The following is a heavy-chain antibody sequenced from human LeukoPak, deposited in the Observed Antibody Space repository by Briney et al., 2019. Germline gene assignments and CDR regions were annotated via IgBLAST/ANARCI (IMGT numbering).Heavy chain of an antibody. Sequence: GGSLRLSCAASGFTFSNAWMSWVRQAPGKGLEWVGRIKSKTDGGTTDYAAPVKGRFTISRDDSKNTLYLQTNSLKTEDTAVYYCTTDLYYYDSSGYYLFDYWGQGTLVTVSS. CDR1: GFTFSNAW. V-gene: IGHV3-15*01. J-gene: IGHJ4*02. CDR3: TTDLYYYDSSGYYLFDY. D-gene: IGHD3-22*01. CDR2: IKSKTDGGTT.